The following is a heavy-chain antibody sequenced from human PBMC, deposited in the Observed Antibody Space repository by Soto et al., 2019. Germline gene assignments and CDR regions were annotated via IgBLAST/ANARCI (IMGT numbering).Heavy chain of an antibody. CDR3: VRGSRANCFDL. V-gene: IGHV3-48*02. CDR1: GFPYSVYS. J-gene: IGHJ3*01. CDR2: VSPGGDTV. Sequence: DVQLAESGGGSVQPGGSLRLSCVASGFPYSVYSMDWVRQVPGKGLEWLAYVSPGGDTVHYADSVNGRFFISRDTPRNSVFLQMNSLRHEDTAVYYCVRGSRANCFDLWGPGTVVTVSS.